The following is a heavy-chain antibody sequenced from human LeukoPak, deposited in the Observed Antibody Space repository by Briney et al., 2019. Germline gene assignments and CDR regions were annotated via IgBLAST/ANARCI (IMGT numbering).Heavy chain of an antibody. J-gene: IGHJ4*02. D-gene: IGHD3-16*02. Sequence: SETLPLTCAVYGGSFSGYYWSWIRQPPGKGLEWIGEINHSGSTNYNPSLKSRVTISVDTSKNQFSLKLSSVTAADTAVYYCARGLPEYDYVWGSYRYYFDYWGQGTLVTVSS. CDR2: INHSGST. V-gene: IGHV4-34*01. CDR1: GGSFSGYY. CDR3: ARGLPEYDYVWGSYRYYFDY.